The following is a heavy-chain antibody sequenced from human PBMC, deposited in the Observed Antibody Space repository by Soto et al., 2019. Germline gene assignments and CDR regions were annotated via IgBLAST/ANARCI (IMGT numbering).Heavy chain of an antibody. V-gene: IGHV3-48*02. Sequence: GGSLRLSCTASGFTFRDYTMNWVRQAPGKGLEWVSFISSSGSSRYYADSVKGRFTISRDNAKNSLFLQMNSLRDEDTAGYYCASRVFYAMDVWGQGTTVTVSS. CDR2: ISSSGSSR. CDR3: ASRVFYAMDV. J-gene: IGHJ6*02. CDR1: GFTFRDYT.